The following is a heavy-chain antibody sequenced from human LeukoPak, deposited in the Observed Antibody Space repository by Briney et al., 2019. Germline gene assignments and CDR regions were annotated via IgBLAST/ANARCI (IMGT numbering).Heavy chain of an antibody. CDR2: ISGSGGST. D-gene: IGHD3-10*01. CDR3: AKDRLLLWFGELSMMRADAFDI. J-gene: IGHJ3*02. V-gene: IGHV3-23*01. Sequence: GGSLRLSCAASGFTFSSYSMNWVRQAPGKGLEWVSAISGSGGSTYYADSVKGRFTISRDNSKNTLYLQMNSLRAEDTAVYYCAKDRLLLWFGELSMMRADAFDIWGQGTMVTVSS. CDR1: GFTFSSYS.